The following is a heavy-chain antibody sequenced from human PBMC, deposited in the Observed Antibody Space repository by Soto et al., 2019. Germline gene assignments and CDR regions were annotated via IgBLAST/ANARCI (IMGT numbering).Heavy chain of an antibody. D-gene: IGHD6-19*01. CDR3: ARDLGGSGSYWYFDL. V-gene: IGHV1-3*01. J-gene: IGHJ2*01. Sequence: QVQLVQSGAEVKKPGASVKVSFKASGYTFTSYAMHWVRQAPGQRLEWMGWINAGNGNTKYSQKFQGRVTITRDTSASTAYMELSSLRSEDTAVYYCARDLGGSGSYWYFDLWGRGTLVTVSS. CDR1: GYTFTSYA. CDR2: INAGNGNT.